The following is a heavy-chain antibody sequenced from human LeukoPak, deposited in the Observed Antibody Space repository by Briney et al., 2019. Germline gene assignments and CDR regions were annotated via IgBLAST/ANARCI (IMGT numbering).Heavy chain of an antibody. V-gene: IGHV5-51*01. CDR3: ARPSSYYYDSSGPQWDAFDI. D-gene: IGHD3-22*01. Sequence: GESLKISCKGSGYSFTSYWIGWVRQMPGKGLEWMGLIYPGDSDTRYSPSFQGQVTISADKSISTAYLQWSSLKASDTAMYYCARPSSYYYDSSGPQWDAFDIWGQGTMVTVSS. CDR2: IYPGDSDT. J-gene: IGHJ3*02. CDR1: GYSFTSYW.